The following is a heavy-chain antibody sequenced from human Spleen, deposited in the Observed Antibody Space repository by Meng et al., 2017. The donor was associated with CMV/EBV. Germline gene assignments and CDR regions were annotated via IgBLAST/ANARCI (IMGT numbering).Heavy chain of an antibody. J-gene: IGHJ4*02. CDR3: ARGTVLMVYAIGFDY. CDR1: GGSFSGYY. D-gene: IGHD2-8*01. V-gene: IGHV4-34*01. CDR2: INHSGST. Sequence: QVQLQQGGAGLLKPSETLSLTCAVYGGSFSGYYWSWIRQPPGKGLEWIGEINHSGSTNYNPSLKSRVTISVDTSKNQFSLKLSSVTAADTAVYYCARGTVLMVYAIGFDYWGQGTLVTVSS.